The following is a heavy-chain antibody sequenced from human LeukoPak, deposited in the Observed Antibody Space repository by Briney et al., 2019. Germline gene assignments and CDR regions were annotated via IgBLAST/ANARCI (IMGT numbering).Heavy chain of an antibody. CDR2: IIPILGIT. J-gene: IGHJ6*02. Sequence: SVKVSCKASGGTFSSYAISWVRQAPGQGLEWMGRIIPILGITNYAQKFQGRVTITADKSTSTAYMELSSLRSEDTAVYYCASGFYDILTNYYYYGMDVWGQGTTGTVSS. CDR1: GGTFSSYA. V-gene: IGHV1-69*04. D-gene: IGHD3-9*01. CDR3: ASGFYDILTNYYYYGMDV.